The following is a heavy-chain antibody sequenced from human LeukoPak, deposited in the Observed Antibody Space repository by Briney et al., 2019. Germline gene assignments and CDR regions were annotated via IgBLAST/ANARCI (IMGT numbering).Heavy chain of an antibody. CDR1: GYTFTGFY. Sequence: ASVKVSCKASGYTFTGFYIHWVRQAPGQGLEWMGWINPKSGGTNSAQKFQGRVTMTRDTSISTAYMELSSLRSDDTAVYYCARDPIDHIGGIDYWGQGTLVTVSS. D-gene: IGHD4-23*01. J-gene: IGHJ4*02. CDR2: INPKSGGT. CDR3: ARDPIDHIGGIDY. V-gene: IGHV1-2*02.